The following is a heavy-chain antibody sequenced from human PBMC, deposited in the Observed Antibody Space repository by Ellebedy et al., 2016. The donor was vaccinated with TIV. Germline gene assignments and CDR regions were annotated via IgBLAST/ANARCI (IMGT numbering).Heavy chain of an antibody. J-gene: IGHJ4*02. CDR3: ARGLGWLQRDSDY. CDR1: GYTFTGYY. D-gene: IGHD5-24*01. CDR2: TNPDRGDT. Sequence: AASVKVSCKASGYTFTGYYIHWVRQAPGEGLEWMGRTNPDRGDTDYAQKFQGRVTMTRDTSISTADMEMSRLRSDDTAVYFCARGLGWLQRDSDYWGQGTLVTVSS. V-gene: IGHV1-2*06.